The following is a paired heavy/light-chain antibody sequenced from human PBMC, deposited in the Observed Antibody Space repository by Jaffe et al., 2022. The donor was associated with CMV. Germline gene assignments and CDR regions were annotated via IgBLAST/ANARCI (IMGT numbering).Heavy chain of an antibody. Sequence: QVQLVQSGAEVRKPGASVKVSCKASGYSFNSYGITWVRQAPGQGLEWMGWISAYNGNTKYEQKLQGRLTMTTDTSTSTAYMELRSLRSDDTAVYYCARSGSCSGGSCLADYWGQGTLVTVSS. V-gene: IGHV1-18*04. J-gene: IGHJ4*02. CDR2: ISAYNGNT. CDR3: ARSGSCSGGSCLADY. D-gene: IGHD2-15*01. CDR1: GYSFNSYG.
Light chain of an antibody. CDR3: QSYDRSLNGWV. V-gene: IGLV1-40*01. CDR1: SSNIGAGYD. CDR2: GNT. Sequence: QSVLTQPPSVSGAPGQRVTISCTGSSSNIGAGYDVHWYQQLPGTAPKLLIYGNTNRPSGVPDRFSGSKSGTSASLAITGLQAEDEADYYCQSYDRSLNGWVFGGGTKLTVL. J-gene: IGLJ3*02.